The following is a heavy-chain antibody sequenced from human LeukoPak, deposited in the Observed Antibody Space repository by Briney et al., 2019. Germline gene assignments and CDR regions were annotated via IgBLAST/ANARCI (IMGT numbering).Heavy chain of an antibody. CDR2: INHSGST. D-gene: IGHD3-22*01. V-gene: IGHV4-34*01. CDR1: GGSFSGYY. CDR3: ARGGPMIVVVINKAYYFDY. J-gene: IGHJ4*02. Sequence: SETLSLTCAVYGGSFSGYYWSWIRQPPGKGLEWIGEINHSGSTNYNPSLKSRVTISVDTSKNPFSLKLSSVTAADTAVYYCARGGPMIVVVINKAYYFDYWGQGTVVTVSS.